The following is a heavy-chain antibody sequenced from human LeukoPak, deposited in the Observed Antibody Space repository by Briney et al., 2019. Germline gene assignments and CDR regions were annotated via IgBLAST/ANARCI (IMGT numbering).Heavy chain of an antibody. CDR2: IYHSGST. D-gene: IGHD6-13*01. CDR3: ARVVGIAAAGTHYYYMDV. V-gene: IGHV4-4*02. Sequence: SETLSLTCAVSGGSISSSNWWSWVRQPPGNGLEWIGEIYHSGSTNYNPSLKSRVTISVDKSKNQFSLKLSSVTAADTAVYYCARVVGIAAAGTHYYYMDVWGKGTTVTVSS. J-gene: IGHJ6*03. CDR1: GGSISSSNW.